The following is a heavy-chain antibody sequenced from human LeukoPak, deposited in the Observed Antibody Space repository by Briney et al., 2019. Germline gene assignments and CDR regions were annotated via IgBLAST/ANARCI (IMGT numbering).Heavy chain of an antibody. V-gene: IGHV1-69*05. CDR3: ARGGGRDAFDI. CDR2: IIPIFGTA. CDR1: GGTFSSYA. J-gene: IGHJ3*02. Sequence: ASVKVSCKASGGTFSSYAISWVRQAPGQGLEWMGGIIPIFGTANYAQKFQGRVTITTDESTSTAYMELSGLRSEDTAVYYCARGGGRDAFDIWGQGTMVTVSS. D-gene: IGHD3-16*01.